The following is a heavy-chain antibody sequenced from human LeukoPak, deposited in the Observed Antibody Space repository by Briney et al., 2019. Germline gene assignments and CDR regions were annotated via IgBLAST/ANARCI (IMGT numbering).Heavy chain of an antibody. CDR2: IKEDSRAT. CDR1: GFTFTDFW. J-gene: IGHJ4*02. D-gene: IGHD6-13*01. V-gene: IGHV3-7*01. CDR3: ATTAATAGGPY. Sequence: GGSLRLSCAASGFTFTDFWMTWVRQAPGKGLEWVANIKEDSRATFYGASVKGRFTISRDNSKSSLYLQMNSLRVEDPAVYYCATTAATAGGPYWGQGTLVTVSS.